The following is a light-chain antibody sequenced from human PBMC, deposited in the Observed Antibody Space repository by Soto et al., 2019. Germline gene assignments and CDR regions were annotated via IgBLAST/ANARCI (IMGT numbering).Light chain of an antibody. CDR1: QSVSNNY. J-gene: IGKJ1*01. CDR3: QQRSNWPT. V-gene: IGKV3-11*01. Sequence: EIVLTQSPGTLSLSPGERATLSCRASQSVSNNYLAWDQQKPGQAPRLLIYGASNRATGIPARFSGSGSGTDFTLTISSLEPEDFAVYYCQQRSNWPTFGQGTKVDIK. CDR2: GAS.